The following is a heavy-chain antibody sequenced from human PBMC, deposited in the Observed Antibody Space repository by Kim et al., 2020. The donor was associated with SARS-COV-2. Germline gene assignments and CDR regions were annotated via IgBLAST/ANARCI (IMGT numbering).Heavy chain of an antibody. V-gene: IGHV4-59*01. CDR1: GGSISSYY. CDR2: IYYSGST. Sequence: SETLSLTCTVSGGSISSYYWSWIRQPPGKGLEWIGYIYYSGSTNYNPSLKSRVTISVDTSKNQFSLKLSSVTAADTAVYYCARGSRLPEGRGVISNGPYYYYYYGMDVWGQGTTVTVSS. CDR3: ARGSRLPEGRGVISNGPYYYYYYGMDV. D-gene: IGHD3-10*01. J-gene: IGHJ6*02.